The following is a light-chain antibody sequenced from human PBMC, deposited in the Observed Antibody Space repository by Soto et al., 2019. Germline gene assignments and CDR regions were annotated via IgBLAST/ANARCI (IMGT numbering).Light chain of an antibody. V-gene: IGLV7-43*01. J-gene: IGLJ7*01. CDR1: TGAVTSGYF. CDR3: LLYYGGAWV. CDR2: STT. Sequence: QTVVTQEPSLTVSPGETVTLTCASSTGAVTSGYFPNWFQQKPGQAPRALIYSTTNKYSWTPARFSGSLLGGKAALTLSGVQPEDEAEYYCLLYYGGAWVFGGGTQLTVL.